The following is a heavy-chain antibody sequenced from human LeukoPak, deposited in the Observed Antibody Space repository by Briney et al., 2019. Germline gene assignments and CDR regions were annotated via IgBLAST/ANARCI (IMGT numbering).Heavy chain of an antibody. CDR1: GGSISSGSYY. Sequence: PSQTLSLTCTVSGGSISSGSYYWSWIRQPAGKGLEWIGRIYTSGSTNYNPSLKSRVTISVDTSKNQFSLKLSSVTAADTAVYYCARGPYCGGDCYSHKYFQHWGQGTLVTVSS. CDR3: ARGPYCGGDCYSHKYFQH. CDR2: IYTSGST. V-gene: IGHV4-61*02. D-gene: IGHD2-21*02. J-gene: IGHJ1*01.